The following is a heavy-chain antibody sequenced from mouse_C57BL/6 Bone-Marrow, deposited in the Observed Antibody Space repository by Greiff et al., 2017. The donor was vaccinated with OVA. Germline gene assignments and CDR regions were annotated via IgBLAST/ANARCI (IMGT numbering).Heavy chain of an antibody. D-gene: IGHD1-1*01. CDR1: GYTFTDYY. J-gene: IGHJ3*01. CDR2: IYPGSGNT. V-gene: IGHV1-76*01. CDR3: ARGGYYGSSWFAY. Sequence: QVQLKESGAELVRPGASVKLSCKASGYTFTDYYINWVKQRPGQGLEWIARIYPGSGNTYYNEKFKGKATLTAEKSSSTAYMQLSSLTSEDSAVYFCARGGYYGSSWFAYWGQGTLVTVSA.